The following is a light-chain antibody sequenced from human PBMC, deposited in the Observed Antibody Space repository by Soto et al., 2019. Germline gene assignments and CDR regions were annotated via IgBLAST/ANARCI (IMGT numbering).Light chain of an antibody. Sequence: DIQMTQSPSTLSASVGDRVTITCRASQTIDTWLAWYQQKPGKAPNLLIYKASSLESGVPSRFSGSGSGTEFTLTISSLQPDDFATYYCQQYNSYSITFGQGTRLDIK. CDR1: QTIDTW. CDR2: KAS. V-gene: IGKV1-5*03. J-gene: IGKJ5*01. CDR3: QQYNSYSIT.